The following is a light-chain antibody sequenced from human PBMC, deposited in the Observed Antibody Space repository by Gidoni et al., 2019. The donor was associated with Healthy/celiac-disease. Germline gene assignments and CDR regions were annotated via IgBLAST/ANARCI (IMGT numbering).Light chain of an antibody. CDR1: QSISSY. CDR3: QQYYSFPYT. V-gene: IGKV1D-8*01. CDR2: AAS. Sequence: VIWMTQSPSLLSASTGDRVTISCRMSQSISSYLAWYQQKPGKDPKLLIYAASTLQSGVPSRFSGSGSGTDFTLTISCLQSEDVATYYCQQYYSFPYTFGQGTKLEIK. J-gene: IGKJ2*01.